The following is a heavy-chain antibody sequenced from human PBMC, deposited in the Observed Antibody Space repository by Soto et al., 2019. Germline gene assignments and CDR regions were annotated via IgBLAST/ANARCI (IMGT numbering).Heavy chain of an antibody. CDR1: GYTFTSYG. V-gene: IGHV1-18*01. D-gene: IGHD3-10*01. CDR2: ISAYNGNT. Sequence: ASVKVSCKASGYTFTSYGISWVRQAPGIGLEWMGWISAYNGNTNYAQKLQGRVTMTTDTSTSTAYMELRSLRSDDTAVYYCARETELLWFGELFPLFDYWGQGTLVTVSS. CDR3: ARETELLWFGELFPLFDY. J-gene: IGHJ4*02.